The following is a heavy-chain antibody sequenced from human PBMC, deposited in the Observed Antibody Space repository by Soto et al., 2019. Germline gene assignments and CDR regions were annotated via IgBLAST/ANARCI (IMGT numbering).Heavy chain of an antibody. J-gene: IGHJ6*03. CDR2: ISWNSGSI. V-gene: IGHV3-9*01. CDR3: AKDKTDCSSTSCSGPNYYYYYYMDV. CDR1: GFTFDDYA. Sequence: GGSLRLSCAASGFTFDDYAMHWVRQAPGKGLEWVSGISWNSGSIGYADSVKGRFTISRDNAKNSLYLQMNSLRAEDTALYYCAKDKTDCSSTSCSGPNYYYYYYMDVWGKGTTVTVSS. D-gene: IGHD2-2*01.